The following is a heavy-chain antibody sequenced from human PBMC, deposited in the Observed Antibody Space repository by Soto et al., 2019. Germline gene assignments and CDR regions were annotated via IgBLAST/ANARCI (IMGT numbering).Heavy chain of an antibody. CDR3: ATDPDPKKLGYNTVCCFDY. CDR1: GYTSTNYG. Sequence: QVQLVQSGAEVKKPGASVTVSCKASGYTSTNYGFSWIRQAPGQGPEWMGWLSAYNRDAVYAQKFQGRVTLTAETSTTTADMVVRSLTSDDTAVYYCATDPDPKKLGYNTVCCFDYWGQVTLVTVSS. CDR2: LSAYNRDA. J-gene: IGHJ4*02. D-gene: IGHD5-12*01. V-gene: IGHV1-18*01.